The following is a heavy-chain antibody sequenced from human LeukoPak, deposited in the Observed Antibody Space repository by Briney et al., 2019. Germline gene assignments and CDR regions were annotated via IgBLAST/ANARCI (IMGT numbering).Heavy chain of an antibody. V-gene: IGHV3-11*01. CDR3: ARGNDYYDSSGSTIDY. Sequence: PGGSLRLSCAASGFTFSYYYMSWIRQAPGKGLQWVSYISSSSSTIYYADSVKGRFTISRDNAKNSLYLQMNSLRAEDTAVYYCARGNDYYDSSGSTIDYWGQGTLVTVSS. CDR2: ISSSSSTI. D-gene: IGHD3-22*01. J-gene: IGHJ4*02. CDR1: GFTFSYYY.